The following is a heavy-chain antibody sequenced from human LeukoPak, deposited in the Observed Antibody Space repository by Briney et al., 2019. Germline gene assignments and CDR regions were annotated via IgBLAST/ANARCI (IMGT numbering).Heavy chain of an antibody. D-gene: IGHD3-10*01. CDR1: GFTFSSYE. Sequence: GGSLRLSRAASGFTFSSYEMNWVRQAPGKGLEWVSYISSSGSTIYYADSVKGRFTISRDNAKNSLYLQMNSLRAEDTAVYYCARDGAYYYGEKFDYWGQGTLVTVSS. CDR2: ISSSGSTI. CDR3: ARDGAYYYGEKFDY. J-gene: IGHJ4*02. V-gene: IGHV3-48*03.